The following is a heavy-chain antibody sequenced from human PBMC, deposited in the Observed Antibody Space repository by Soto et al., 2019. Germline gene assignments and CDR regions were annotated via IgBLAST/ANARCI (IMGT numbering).Heavy chain of an antibody. V-gene: IGHV3-23*01. CDR3: AKAQRWWCRQTNGFLFDF. D-gene: IGHD2-21*01. CDR2: VTGSGDNT. CDR1: GFTFTTFA. J-gene: IGHJ4*02. Sequence: EVQLLESGGGLVQPGGSLRLSCAASGFTFTTFAMNWVRQAPGKGLEWVSTVTGSGDNTYYADSVKGRFTISRDNSKGTLYLQMNRLRAEDTAVYYCAKAQRWWCRQTNGFLFDFWGQGALVTVSS.